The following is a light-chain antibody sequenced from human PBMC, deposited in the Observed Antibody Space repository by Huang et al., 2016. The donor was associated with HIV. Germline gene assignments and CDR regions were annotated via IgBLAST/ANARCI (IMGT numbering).Light chain of an antibody. CDR1: QSVDNNY. CDR2: GAS. Sequence: EIVLTQSPGTLSLSPGERAPLSCRASQSVDNNYLAWYQPKPGQSPRLLIFGASARATGIPDRFSGSGVGTDFTLTITRLEPEDVAVYYCQQYGNLPWTFGQGSKVEIK. V-gene: IGKV3-20*01. CDR3: QQYGNLPWT. J-gene: IGKJ1*01.